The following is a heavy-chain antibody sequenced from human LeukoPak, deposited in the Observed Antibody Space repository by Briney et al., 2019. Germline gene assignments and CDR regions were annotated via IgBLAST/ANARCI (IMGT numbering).Heavy chain of an antibody. J-gene: IGHJ4*02. Sequence: PGGPLRLSCAASGFIFSNYAMSWVRQAPGKGLEWVSVISGSGGTTFYADSVKGRFTISRDNSNNTLFLQMNSLRAEDTAIYYCAKAWSSGDPFWGQGTQVTVSS. V-gene: IGHV3-23*01. D-gene: IGHD4-17*01. CDR2: ISGSGGTT. CDR3: AKAWSSGDPF. CDR1: GFIFSNYA.